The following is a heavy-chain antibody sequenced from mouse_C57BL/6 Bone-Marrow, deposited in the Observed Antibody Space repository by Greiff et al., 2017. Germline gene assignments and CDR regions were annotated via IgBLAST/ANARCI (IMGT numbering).Heavy chain of an antibody. V-gene: IGHV14-2*01. D-gene: IGHD2-2*01. CDR1: GFNIKDYY. CDR3: ASQGYGYHFAY. CDR2: IAPEDGET. J-gene: IGHJ3*01. Sequence: EVKLQESGAELVKPGASVKLSCTASGFNIKDYYMNWVKQRTEQGLEWIGRIAPEDGETKYAPKFQGKATITAATSSNTAYLQLSSLTSEDTAVYYCASQGYGYHFAYWGQGTLVTVSA.